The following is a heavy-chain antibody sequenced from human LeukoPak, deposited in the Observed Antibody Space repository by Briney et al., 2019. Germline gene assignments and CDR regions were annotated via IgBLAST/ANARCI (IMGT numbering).Heavy chain of an antibody. J-gene: IGHJ4*02. D-gene: IGHD1-14*01. Sequence: GGSLRLSCAASGFTFSSYWMTWVRQPPGKGLEWVANIKQDESEKYYVDSVKGRFTISRDNANNSLYLQMNSLRAEDTAVYYCTRDRSRAEDDWGQGTLVTVSS. CDR2: IKQDESEK. CDR3: TRDRSRAEDD. CDR1: GFTFSSYW. V-gene: IGHV3-7*01.